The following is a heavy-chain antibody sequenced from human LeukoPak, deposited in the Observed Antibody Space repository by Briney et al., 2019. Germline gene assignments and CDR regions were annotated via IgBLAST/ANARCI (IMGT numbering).Heavy chain of an antibody. CDR1: GGTFSSYA. V-gene: IGHV1-69*04. CDR2: IIPILGIA. CDR3: ARDGVDTAMALGY. D-gene: IGHD5-18*01. J-gene: IGHJ4*02. Sequence: ASVKVSCKASGGTFSSYAISWVRQAPGQGLEWMGRIIPILGIANYAQKFQGRVTITADKSTSTAYMELSSLRSEDTAVYYCARDGVDTAMALGYWGQGTLVTVSS.